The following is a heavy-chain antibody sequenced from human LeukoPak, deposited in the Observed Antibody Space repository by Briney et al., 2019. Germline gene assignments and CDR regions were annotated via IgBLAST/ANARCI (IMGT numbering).Heavy chain of an antibody. V-gene: IGHV3-30*18. J-gene: IGHJ4*02. D-gene: IGHD1-1*01. CDR3: AKGVASSIWNAMDV. CDR2: ISDDARNE. Sequence: PGRSLRLSCAASGFPFSGYGMNWVRQAPGKGLEWVTVISDDARNEDYTDSVEGRFTVSRDNSKNILYLQMNSLRVEDTAVYYCAKGVASSIWNAMDVWGQGTLVTVSS. CDR1: GFPFSGYG.